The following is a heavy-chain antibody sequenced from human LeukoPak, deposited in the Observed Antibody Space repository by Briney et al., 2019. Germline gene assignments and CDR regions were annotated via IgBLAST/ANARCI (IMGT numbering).Heavy chain of an antibody. Sequence: GESLKISCKGSGYSFTSYWIGWVRQMPGKGLEWMGIIYPGDSDTRYSPSLQGQVTISADKSISTAYLQWSSLKASDTAMYYCARHAQGGCSGGSCYSAPPDYFDYWGQGTLVTVSS. J-gene: IGHJ4*02. CDR1: GYSFTSYW. CDR2: IYPGDSDT. CDR3: ARHAQGGCSGGSCYSAPPDYFDY. V-gene: IGHV5-51*01. D-gene: IGHD2-15*01.